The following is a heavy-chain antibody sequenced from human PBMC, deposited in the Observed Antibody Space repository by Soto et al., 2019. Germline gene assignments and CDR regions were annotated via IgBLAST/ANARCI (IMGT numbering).Heavy chain of an antibody. CDR2: LYYGRSA. Sequence: PSETPSLTCAVSGDSISSYYFMWIRQPPGKGLESIGYLYYGRSANYNPSLKSRVTLSVDTSTNQCSLTLSSMTAEDTALYYCASGRGYDILTGYYPYFDSWGQGALVTVSS. D-gene: IGHD3-9*01. V-gene: IGHV4-59*01. J-gene: IGHJ4*02. CDR3: ASGRGYDILTGYYPYFDS. CDR1: GDSISSYY.